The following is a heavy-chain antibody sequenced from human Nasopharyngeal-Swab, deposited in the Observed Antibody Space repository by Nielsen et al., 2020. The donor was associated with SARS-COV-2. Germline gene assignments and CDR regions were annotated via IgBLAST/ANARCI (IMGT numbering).Heavy chain of an antibody. V-gene: IGHV1-3*01. CDR2: INAGNGNT. J-gene: IGHJ6*02. Sequence: VRQAPGQRLGGMGWINAGNGNTKYSQKFQGRVTITRDTFASTAYMELSSLRSEDTAVYYCARDGDYYGSGSYYPRYYGMDVWGQGTTVTVSS. D-gene: IGHD3-10*01. CDR3: ARDGDYYGSGSYYPRYYGMDV.